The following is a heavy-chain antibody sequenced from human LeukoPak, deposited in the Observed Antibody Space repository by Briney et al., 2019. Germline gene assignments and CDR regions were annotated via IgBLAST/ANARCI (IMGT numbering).Heavy chain of an antibody. J-gene: IGHJ3*02. CDR3: ARDRSGYDDAFDI. D-gene: IGHD5-12*01. V-gene: IGHV4-4*07. Sequence: SETLSLTCAVSGGSISSYYWSWIRQPAGKGLEWIGRIYTSGSTNYNPSLKSRVTMSVGTSKNQFSLKLSSVTAADTAVYYCARDRSGYDDAFDICGQGTMVTVSS. CDR1: GGSISSYY. CDR2: IYTSGST.